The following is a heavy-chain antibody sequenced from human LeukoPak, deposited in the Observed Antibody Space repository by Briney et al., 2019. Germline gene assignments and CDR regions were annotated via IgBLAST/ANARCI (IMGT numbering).Heavy chain of an antibody. CDR3: ARTPAPLYYYDSSGYYFDY. CDR2: IYYSGST. V-gene: IGHV4-39*07. CDR1: GGSISSSSYY. D-gene: IGHD3-22*01. Sequence: SETLSLTCTVSGGSISSSSYYWGWIRQPPGKGLEWIGSIYYSGSTYYNPSLKSRVTISVDTSKNQFSLKLSSVTAADTAVYYCARTPAPLYYYDSSGYYFDYWGQGTLVTVSS. J-gene: IGHJ4*02.